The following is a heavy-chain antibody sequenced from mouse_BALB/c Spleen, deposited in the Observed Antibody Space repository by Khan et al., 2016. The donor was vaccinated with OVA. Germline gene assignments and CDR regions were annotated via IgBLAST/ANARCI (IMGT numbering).Heavy chain of an antibody. CDR1: GFTFSGFG. J-gene: IGHJ3*01. CDR2: ISSGSSTI. V-gene: IGHV5-17*02. Sequence: EVELVESGGGLVQPGGSRKLSCVASGFTFSGFGMHWVRQVPEKGLEWVAYISSGSSTIYYADTLKGRFTISRDNPKNTLFLQMNSLRSEDTAMYYCARSDYYGVAYWGQGTLVTVSA. CDR3: ARSDYYGVAY. D-gene: IGHD1-1*01.